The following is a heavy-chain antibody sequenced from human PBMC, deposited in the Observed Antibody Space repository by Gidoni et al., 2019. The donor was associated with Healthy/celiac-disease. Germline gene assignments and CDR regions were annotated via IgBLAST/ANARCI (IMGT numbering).Heavy chain of an antibody. Sequence: QVQLVQSGAEVTKPGSSVKVSCQASGGTFSSYAISWVRQAPGQGLEWMGGIIPIFGTANYAQKFQGRVTITADESTSTAYMEMSSLRSEDTAVYYCAARDMVVVVAATRIKHYYYYGMDVWGQGTTVTVSS. J-gene: IGHJ6*02. V-gene: IGHV1-69*01. CDR2: IIPIFGTA. D-gene: IGHD2-15*01. CDR3: AARDMVVVVAATRIKHYYYYGMDV. CDR1: GGTFSSYA.